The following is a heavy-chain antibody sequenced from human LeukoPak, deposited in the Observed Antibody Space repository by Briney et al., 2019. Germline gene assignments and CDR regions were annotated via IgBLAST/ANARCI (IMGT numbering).Heavy chain of an antibody. Sequence: ASVKVSRKASGYTFTGYYMHWVRQAPGQGLEWMGWINPNSGGTNYAQKFQGRVTMTRDTSISTAYMELSRLRSDDTAVYYCARDSVRGYSYGIDFDYWGQGTLVTVSS. CDR1: GYTFTGYY. D-gene: IGHD5-18*01. CDR3: ARDSVRGYSYGIDFDY. J-gene: IGHJ4*02. V-gene: IGHV1-2*02. CDR2: INPNSGGT.